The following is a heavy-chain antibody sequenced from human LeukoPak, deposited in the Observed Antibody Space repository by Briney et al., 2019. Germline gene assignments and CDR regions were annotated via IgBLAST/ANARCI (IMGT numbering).Heavy chain of an antibody. D-gene: IGHD1-14*01. J-gene: IGHJ1*01. CDR1: GFTFSDYY. CDR2: ISSSGSTI. V-gene: IGHV3-11*01. Sequence: GGSLRLSCAASGFTFSDYYMSWIRQAPGKGLEWVSYISSSGSTIYYADSVKGRFTISRDNAKNSLYLQMNSLRAEDTAVYYCAKPSGTTPLPEYFQHWGQGTLVTVSS. CDR3: AKPSGTTPLPEYFQH.